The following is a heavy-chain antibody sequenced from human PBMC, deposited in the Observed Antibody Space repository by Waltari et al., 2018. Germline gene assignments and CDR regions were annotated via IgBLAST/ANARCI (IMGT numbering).Heavy chain of an antibody. Sequence: QVQLVESGGGLVKPGGSLRLSCAASVFRFSDNHMSWIRQAPGKGLEWISHIDKSSTTIYYADSVKGRFTISRDNVENSVYLQIDSLRAEDTAVYFCSHLPHLWGRGTLVTVSS. D-gene: IGHD3-3*02. J-gene: IGHJ2*01. CDR1: VFRFSDNH. CDR3: SHLPHL. CDR2: IDKSSTTI. V-gene: IGHV3-11*04.